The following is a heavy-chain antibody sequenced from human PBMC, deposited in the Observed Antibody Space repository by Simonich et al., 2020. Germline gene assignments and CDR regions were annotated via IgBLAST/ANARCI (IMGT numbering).Heavy chain of an antibody. V-gene: IGHV1-2*02. CDR1: GYTFTGYY. CDR2: SNPNGGGT. Sequence: QVQLVQSGAEVKKPGASVKVSCKASGYTFTGYYMHWVRQGPGQGREWMGWSNPNGGGTNYDKKVQGRVTRTRDTSISTAYMELSRLRSDDTAVYYCARNGLVGILKAFDIWGQGTMVTVSS. D-gene: IGHD2-21*01. J-gene: IGHJ3*02. CDR3: ARNGLVGILKAFDI.